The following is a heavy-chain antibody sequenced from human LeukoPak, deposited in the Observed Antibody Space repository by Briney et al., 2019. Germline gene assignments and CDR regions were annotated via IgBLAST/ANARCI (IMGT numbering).Heavy chain of an antibody. J-gene: IGHJ2*01. Sequence: SETLSLTCIVSGVSITSYYWSWIRQPPGKGLEWIGYIYYSGSTNYNPSLKSRVTILVDTSQNHFSLKLSSVTAADTAVYYCARVSDGGPRRSFDLWGRGTLVIVSS. CDR2: IYYSGST. V-gene: IGHV4-59*01. D-gene: IGHD4-23*01. CDR3: ARVSDGGPRRSFDL. CDR1: GVSITSYY.